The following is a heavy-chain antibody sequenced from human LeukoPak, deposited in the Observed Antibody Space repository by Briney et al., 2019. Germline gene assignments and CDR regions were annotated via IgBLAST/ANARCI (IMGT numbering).Heavy chain of an antibody. Sequence: GGSLRLSCAASGFTFSSYWMSWVRQAPGKGLEWVANIKQDGSEKYYVDSVKGRFTISRDNAKNSLYLQMNSLRAEDTAVYYCAGDTIQLWFAYWGQGTLVTVSS. J-gene: IGHJ4*02. CDR2: IKQDGSEK. V-gene: IGHV3-7*01. D-gene: IGHD5-18*01. CDR1: GFTFSSYW. CDR3: AGDTIQLWFAY.